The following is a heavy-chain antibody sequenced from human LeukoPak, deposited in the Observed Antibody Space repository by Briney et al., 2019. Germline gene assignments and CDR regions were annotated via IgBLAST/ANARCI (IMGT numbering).Heavy chain of an antibody. J-gene: IGHJ6*03. CDR3: ARGNYWTYYYYYMDV. D-gene: IGHD1-1*01. CDR2: MNPNSGNT. V-gene: IGHV1-8*01. Sequence: ASVKVSCEASGYTFTSYDINWVRQATGQGLEWMGWMNPNSGNTGYAQKFQGRVTMTRNTSISTAYMELSSLRSEDTAVYYCARGNYWTYYYYYMDVWGKGTTVTVSS. CDR1: GYTFTSYD.